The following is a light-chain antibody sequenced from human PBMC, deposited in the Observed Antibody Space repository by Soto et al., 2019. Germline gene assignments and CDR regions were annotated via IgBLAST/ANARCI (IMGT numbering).Light chain of an antibody. V-gene: IGKV3-15*01. CDR1: QSVSSN. Sequence: EIVMTQSPATLSVSPGERATLSCRASQSVSSNLAWYQQKPGQAPRLLIYGASTRATGIPARFSGSGSGTEFTLPISSLQSEDFAVYYCQQYNNWLPRTCGQGTKVKIK. CDR3: QQYNNWLPRT. CDR2: GAS. J-gene: IGKJ1*01.